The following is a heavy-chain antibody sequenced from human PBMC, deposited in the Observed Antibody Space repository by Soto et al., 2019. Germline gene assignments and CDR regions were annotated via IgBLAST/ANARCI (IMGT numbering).Heavy chain of an antibody. CDR3: ARGIATGQLDP. CDR2: INPDNGNT. Sequence: ASVTVSCKASGYTFTRYTMNWVRQAPGQRLEWMGWINPDNGNTKSSQKFQDRVIITRDTSASTAYMDLSSLRSEDTAVYYCARGIATGQLDPWGQGTLVTVSS. V-gene: IGHV1-3*01. J-gene: IGHJ5*02. D-gene: IGHD2-15*01. CDR1: GYTFTRYT.